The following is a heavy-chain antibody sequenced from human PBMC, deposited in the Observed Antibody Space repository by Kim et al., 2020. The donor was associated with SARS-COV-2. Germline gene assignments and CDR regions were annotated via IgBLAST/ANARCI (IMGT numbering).Heavy chain of an antibody. Sequence: GGSLRLSCADSGFTLTSSWMSWVRQAPGKGLEWVANIKQDGSEKFYVDSVKGRFTISRDNAKNSLYLQMNSLRAEDTAVYYCASGRLYGMGVWGQGTTVTVSS. CDR1: GFTLTSSW. CDR2: IKQDGSEK. V-gene: IGHV3-7*01. J-gene: IGHJ6*02. CDR3: ASGRLYGMGV. D-gene: IGHD6-25*01.